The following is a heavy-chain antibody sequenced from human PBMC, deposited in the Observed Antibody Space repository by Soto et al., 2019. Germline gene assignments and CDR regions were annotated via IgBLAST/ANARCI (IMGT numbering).Heavy chain of an antibody. CDR1: GYAYTSYA. J-gene: IGHJ3*02. Sequence: ASVKVSYKSSGYAYTSYAMHWLRQAPGQRLEWMGWINAGNGNTKYSQKFQGRVTITRDTAASTPYMELSSLRSEDTAVYYCARSRVCLVETDAFDIWGQGTMVTVSS. V-gene: IGHV1-3*01. CDR2: INAGNGNT. D-gene: IGHD6-19*01. CDR3: ARSRVCLVETDAFDI.